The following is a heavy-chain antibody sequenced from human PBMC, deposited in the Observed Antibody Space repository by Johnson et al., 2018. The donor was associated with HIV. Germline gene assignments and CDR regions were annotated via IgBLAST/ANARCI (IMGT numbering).Heavy chain of an antibody. V-gene: IGHV3-30-3*01. J-gene: IGHJ3*02. D-gene: IGHD3-10*01. CDR1: RFTFTNYA. CDR2: ISYDGSNK. CDR3: AKGTSEGRVNAFEI. Sequence: QVQLMESGGGVVQPGRSLRLSCAASRFTFTNYAMHWVRKAPGKGLEWVAVISYDGSNKYYADSVKGRFTISRDNSKKTLYLQMKSLRVEDTAVYYCAKGTSEGRVNAFEIWGQGTMVTVS.